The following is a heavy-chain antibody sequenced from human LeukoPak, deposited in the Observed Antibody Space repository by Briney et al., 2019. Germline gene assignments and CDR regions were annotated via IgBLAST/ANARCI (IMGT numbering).Heavy chain of an antibody. CDR2: IYSGGST. CDR1: GFTVSRNC. D-gene: IGHD1-14*01. CDR3: ARDPGGYYFDY. Sequence: PGESLRLSCAASGFTVSRNCMSWVRQAPGKGLEWVSVIYSGGSTYYADSVKGRFTISRDNSKNTLYLQMNSLRAEDTAVYYCARDPGGYYFDYWGQGTLVTVSS. J-gene: IGHJ4*02. V-gene: IGHV3-53*01.